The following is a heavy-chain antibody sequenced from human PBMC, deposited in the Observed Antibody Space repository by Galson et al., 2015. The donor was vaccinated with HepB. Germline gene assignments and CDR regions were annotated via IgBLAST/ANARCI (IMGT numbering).Heavy chain of an antibody. Sequence: SLRLSCAASGFTFNIYAMQWVRQTPDKGLEWLAIIWQDGRTAYYADSVNGRSIISRDNSQNTIYFQLNSLTVEYTATYYCVREGVPEAGFGMDAWGQGTTVVVSS. D-gene: IGHD6-13*01. V-gene: IGHV3-33*01. J-gene: IGHJ6*02. CDR2: IWQDGRTA. CDR1: GFTFNIYA. CDR3: VREGVPEAGFGMDA.